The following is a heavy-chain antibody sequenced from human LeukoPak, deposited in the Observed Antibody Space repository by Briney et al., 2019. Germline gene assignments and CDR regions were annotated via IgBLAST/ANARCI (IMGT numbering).Heavy chain of an antibody. V-gene: IGHV1-69*06. CDR3: ASYCSNGVCYRGHAFDV. CDR2: IIPTLGTA. CDR1: GDTFSIYA. J-gene: IGHJ3*01. Sequence: SVKVSCKASGDTFSIYAISWVRQAPGQGLECMGGIIPTLGTANYAQKFQGRVTITADKSTSTAYMELSSLRSEDTAVYYCASYCSNGVCYRGHAFDVWGQGTMVTVSS. D-gene: IGHD2-8*01.